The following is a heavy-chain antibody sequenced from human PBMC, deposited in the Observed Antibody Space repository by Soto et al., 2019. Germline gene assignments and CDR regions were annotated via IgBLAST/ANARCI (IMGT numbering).Heavy chain of an antibody. CDR3: AREMRYFDWLTYNWFDP. CDR1: GFTFSSYW. V-gene: IGHV3-74*01. Sequence: PGGSLRLSCAASGFTFSSYWMHWVRQAPWKGLVWVSRINSDGISTSYADSVKGRFTISRDNAKNTLYLQMNSLRAEDTAVYYCAREMRYFDWLTYNWFDPSGQGTLVAVSS. D-gene: IGHD3-9*01. J-gene: IGHJ5*02. CDR2: INSDGIST.